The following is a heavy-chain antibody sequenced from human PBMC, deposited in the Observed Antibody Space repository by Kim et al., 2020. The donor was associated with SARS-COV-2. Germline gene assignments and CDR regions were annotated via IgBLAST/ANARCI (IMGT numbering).Heavy chain of an antibody. J-gene: IGHJ4*02. D-gene: IGHD5-12*01. Sequence: NDAQMVQDRATMTTDISTSTVYLELRSLRSDDTAMYYCARGLGGYGYYFDYWGQGTRVTVSS. CDR3: ARGLGGYGYYFDY. V-gene: IGHV1-18*01.